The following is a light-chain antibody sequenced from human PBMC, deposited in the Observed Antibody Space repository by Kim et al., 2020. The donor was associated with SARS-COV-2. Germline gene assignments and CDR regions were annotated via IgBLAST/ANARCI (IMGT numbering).Light chain of an antibody. CDR2: DAS. V-gene: IGKV3-11*01. J-gene: IGKJ4*01. Sequence: EIVLTQSPATLSVSPGERASLSCRASQSVSNYLAWYQQKPGQAPRLLIYDASNRATGIPARFSGSGSGTDFTLTISSLEPEDFAIYYCQQRSHWPTFGGGTKVDIK. CDR3: QQRSHWPT. CDR1: QSVSNY.